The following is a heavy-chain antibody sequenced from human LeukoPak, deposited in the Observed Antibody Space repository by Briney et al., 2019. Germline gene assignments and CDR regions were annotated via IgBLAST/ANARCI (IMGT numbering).Heavy chain of an antibody. CDR2: INPSGGST. D-gene: IGHD6-6*01. CDR3: ARVGSSSYFDY. J-gene: IGHJ4*02. CDR1: GYTFTSYY. Sequence: ASVTVSCKASGYTFTSYYMHWVRQAPGQGLEWMGIINPSGGSTSYAQKFQGRVTMTRDMSTSTVYMELSSLRSEDTAVYYCARVGSSSYFDYWGQGTLVTVSS. V-gene: IGHV1-46*01.